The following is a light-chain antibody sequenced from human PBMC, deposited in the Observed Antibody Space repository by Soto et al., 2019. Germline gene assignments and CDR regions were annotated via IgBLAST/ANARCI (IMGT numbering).Light chain of an antibody. CDR2: GAS. Sequence: EIVLTQSPGTLSLSPGERATLSCRASQSVSSNYLAWYQQKPGQAPRLLIYGASSRATGIPDRFSGSGSGTDFTLTISRLEPEDFAVYHCQQYGSSLRTFGQRTNVEIK. J-gene: IGKJ1*01. V-gene: IGKV3-20*01. CDR3: QQYGSSLRT. CDR1: QSVSSNY.